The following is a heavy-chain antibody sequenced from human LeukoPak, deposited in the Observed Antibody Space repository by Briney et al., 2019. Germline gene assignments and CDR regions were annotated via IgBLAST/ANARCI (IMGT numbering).Heavy chain of an antibody. CDR1: NASIISSSYY. D-gene: IGHD3-22*01. V-gene: IGHV4-39*01. CDR2: IYYRGRT. CDR3: ARQKILDDNYDSSGYYVDQ. Sequence: PSETLSLTCSVSNASIISSSYYWGWIRQPPGKGLQWIGSIYYRGRTYYNPSLKIRVTISADTSKNQFSLNLNSVTASDTAVYYCARQKILDDNYDSSGYYVDQWGQGSLVTVSS. J-gene: IGHJ4*02.